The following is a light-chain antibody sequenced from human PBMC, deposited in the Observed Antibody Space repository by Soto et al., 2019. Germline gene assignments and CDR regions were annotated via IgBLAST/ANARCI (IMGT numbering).Light chain of an antibody. CDR1: SSNIGTDYD. Sequence: QSVLTRPPSGSGAPGQRVTISCTGSSSNIGTDYDVHWYQQLRGTAPKLLIYGNRNRPSGVPDRFSGSKSGTSAYLAITGLQAEDEADYYCQSYDSSLSGCVFGTGTKLTVL. J-gene: IGLJ1*01. V-gene: IGLV1-40*01. CDR3: QSYDSSLSGCV. CDR2: GNR.